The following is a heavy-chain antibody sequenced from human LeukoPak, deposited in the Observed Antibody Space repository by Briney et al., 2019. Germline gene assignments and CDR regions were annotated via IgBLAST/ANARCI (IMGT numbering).Heavy chain of an antibody. Sequence: PGGSLRLSCAASGFTFSSYAMHWVRQAPGKGLEWVAVISYDGSNKYYADSVKGRFTISRDNSKNTLYLQMNSLRAEDTAVYYCARESGSYDAFDIWGQGTMVTVSS. D-gene: IGHD1-26*01. CDR2: ISYDGSNK. CDR1: GFTFSSYA. V-gene: IGHV3-30-3*01. J-gene: IGHJ3*02. CDR3: ARESGSYDAFDI.